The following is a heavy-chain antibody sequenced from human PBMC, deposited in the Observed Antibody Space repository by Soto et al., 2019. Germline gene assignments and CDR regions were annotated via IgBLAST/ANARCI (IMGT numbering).Heavy chain of an antibody. D-gene: IGHD3-9*01. V-gene: IGHV3-9*01. CDR3: AKDEYYDILTGWFDY. Sequence: EVQLVESGGGLVQPGRSLRLSCAASGLTFDDYAMHWVRQAPGKGLEWVSGISWNSGSIGYADSVKGRFTISRDNAKNSLYLQMNSLRAEDTALYYCAKDEYYDILTGWFDYWGQGTLVTVSS. CDR2: ISWNSGSI. J-gene: IGHJ4*02. CDR1: GLTFDDYA.